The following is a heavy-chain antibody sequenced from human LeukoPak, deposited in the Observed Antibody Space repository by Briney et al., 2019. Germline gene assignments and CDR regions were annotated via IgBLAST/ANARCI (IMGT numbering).Heavy chain of an antibody. D-gene: IGHD3-22*01. J-gene: IGHJ4*02. CDR1: GYSISSGYY. CDR2: IYHSGST. V-gene: IGHV4-38-2*02. CDR3: ARVTGYMIEDYFDS. Sequence: SETLSLTCTVSGYSISSGYYWGWIRQPPGKGLEWIGSIYHSGSTYYNPSLKSRVTISVDTSKNQFSLKLSSVTAADTAVYYCARVTGYMIEDYFDSWGQGTLVTVSS.